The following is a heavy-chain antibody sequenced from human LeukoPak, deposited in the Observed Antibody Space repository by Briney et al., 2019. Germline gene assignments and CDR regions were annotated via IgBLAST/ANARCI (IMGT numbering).Heavy chain of an antibody. CDR1: GFTFSCYS. Sequence: PGGSLRLSCAASGFTFSCYSMNWGREAPGKGREGFSSISSSSSYIYYADSVKGRFTISRDNAKNSLYLQMNSLRAEDTAVYYCARDLSYYASSGEVDYWGQGTLVTVSS. V-gene: IGHV3-21*01. CDR3: ARDLSYYASSGEVDY. J-gene: IGHJ4*02. CDR2: ISSSSSYI. D-gene: IGHD3-22*01.